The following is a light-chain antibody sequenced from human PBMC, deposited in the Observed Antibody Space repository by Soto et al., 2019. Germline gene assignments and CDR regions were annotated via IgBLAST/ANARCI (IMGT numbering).Light chain of an antibody. CDR2: AVS. V-gene: IGLV2-14*01. J-gene: IGLJ1*01. CDR3: SSYTSSSTLYV. CDR1: SSDVGGYNY. Sequence: QLVLTQPASVSGSPGQSITISCTGTSSDVGGYNYVSWYQQHPGKAPKLMIYAVSNRPSGVSNRFSGSKSGNTASLTISGRQAEDEADYYCSSYTSSSTLYVFGTGTKVTVL.